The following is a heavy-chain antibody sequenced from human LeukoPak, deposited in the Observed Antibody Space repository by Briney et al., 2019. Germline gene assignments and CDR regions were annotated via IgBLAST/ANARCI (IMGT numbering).Heavy chain of an antibody. CDR3: ARTAGSYYFDD. J-gene: IGHJ4*02. Sequence: GGSLRLSCAASGFTFSNAWMSWVRQAPGKGLEWVGRIKSKTDGGTTDYAAPVKGRFTISRDDSKNTLYLQMNSLRPEDTAVYYCARTAGSYYFDDWGQGTLVTVSS. CDR1: GFTFSNAW. V-gene: IGHV3-15*01. D-gene: IGHD1-14*01. CDR2: IKSKTDGGTT.